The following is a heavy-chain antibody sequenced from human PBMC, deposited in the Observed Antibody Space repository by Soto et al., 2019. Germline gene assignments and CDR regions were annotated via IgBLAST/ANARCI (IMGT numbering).Heavy chain of an antibody. D-gene: IGHD6-19*01. V-gene: IGHV4-61*01. J-gene: IGHJ4*02. Sequence: SETLSLTCTVSGGSVSSGSYYWSWIRQPPGKGLEWIGYIYYSGSTNYNPSLKSRVTISVDTSKDQFSLKLSSVTAADTAVYYCARDSPASSGWTYYFDYWGQGTLVAVSS. CDR1: GGSVSSGSYY. CDR3: ARDSPASSGWTYYFDY. CDR2: IYYSGST.